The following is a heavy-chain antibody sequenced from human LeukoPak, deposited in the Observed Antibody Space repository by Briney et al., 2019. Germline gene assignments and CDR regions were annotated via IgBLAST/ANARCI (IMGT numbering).Heavy chain of an antibody. CDR2: ISGSGGST. J-gene: IGHJ4*02. CDR3: AKRVSYSSGSHFDY. V-gene: IGHV3-23*01. CDR1: GFTFSSYA. D-gene: IGHD3-10*01. Sequence: GGSLRLSCAASGFTFSSYAMSWVRQAPGKGLEWVSAISGSGGSTYYADSVKGRFTISRDSPKNTLYLQMNSLRAEDSAIYYCAKRVSYSSGSHFDYWGQGTLVTVSS.